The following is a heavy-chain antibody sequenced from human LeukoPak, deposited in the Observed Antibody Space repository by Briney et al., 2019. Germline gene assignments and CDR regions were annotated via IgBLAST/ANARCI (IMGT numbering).Heavy chain of an antibody. J-gene: IGHJ4*02. CDR2: INPNSGGT. V-gene: IGHV1-2*02. CDR3: ARGLGYCSGGSCS. D-gene: IGHD2-15*01. Sequence: ASVKVSCKASGYTFTGYYMHWVRQAPGQGLEWMGWINPNSGGTNYAQKFQGRVTMTRGTSISTAYMELSRLRSDDTAVYYCARGLGYCSGGSCSWGQGTLVTVSS. CDR1: GYTFTGYY.